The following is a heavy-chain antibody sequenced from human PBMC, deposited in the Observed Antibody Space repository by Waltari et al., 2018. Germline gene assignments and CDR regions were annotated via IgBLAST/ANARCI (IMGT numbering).Heavy chain of an antibody. CDR3: ARVTGNAQIGLFDY. V-gene: IGHV4-38-2*01. J-gene: IGHJ4*02. D-gene: IGHD1-1*01. Sequence: QVQLQESGPGLVKPSETLSLTCAVSGYSISNGYHWGWIRQPPGKGLEWIGSLQHRGSPSLNPSLKSRVTISVDTSKNQFSVKLRSVTAADTAIYYCARVTGNAQIGLFDYWGQGILVTVSS. CDR1: GYSISNGYH. CDR2: LQHRGSP.